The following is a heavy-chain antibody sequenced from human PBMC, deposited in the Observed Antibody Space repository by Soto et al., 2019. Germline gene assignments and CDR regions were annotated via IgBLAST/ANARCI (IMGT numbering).Heavy chain of an antibody. J-gene: IGHJ4*02. CDR1: GFTFSTYW. D-gene: IGHD2-21*02. Sequence: EVQLVDSGGDLVQPGGSLRLSCAASGFTFSTYWMSWVRQAPGKGLEWVANIDPDGSQKYYVDSVKGRFTISRDNAKNSLYLQMNILRAEDTGVYYCARDMGPSGDCGYWGQGNRVTVSS. CDR2: IDPDGSQK. CDR3: ARDMGPSGDCGY. V-gene: IGHV3-7*03.